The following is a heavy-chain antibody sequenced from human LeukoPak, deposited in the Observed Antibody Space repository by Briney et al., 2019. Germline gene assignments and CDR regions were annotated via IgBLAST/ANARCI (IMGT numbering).Heavy chain of an antibody. CDR2: IYYSGST. D-gene: IGHD3-22*01. V-gene: IGHV4-59*01. Sequence: SETLSLTCTVSGGSISSYYWSWIRQPPGKGLELIGYIYYSGSTNYNPSLKSRVTISIDRSKNQFSLKLSSVTAADTAVYYCARCFYDSSGYTFDYWGQGTLVTVSS. CDR1: GGSISSYY. J-gene: IGHJ4*02. CDR3: ARCFYDSSGYTFDY.